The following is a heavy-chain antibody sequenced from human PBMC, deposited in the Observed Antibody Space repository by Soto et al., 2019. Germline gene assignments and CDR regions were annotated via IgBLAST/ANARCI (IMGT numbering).Heavy chain of an antibody. V-gene: IGHV4-30-4*01. CDR3: ASSPYCTNGVCSTYYYYGMDV. CDR1: GGSISSGDYY. D-gene: IGHD2-8*01. J-gene: IGHJ6*02. CDR2: IYYSGST. Sequence: QVQLQESGPGLVKPSQTLSLICTVSGGSISSGDYYWSWIRQPPGKGLEWIGHIYYSGSTYYNPSLKSRDTISVDTSKNQFSLKLSSVTAADTAVYYCASSPYCTNGVCSTYYYYGMDVWGQGTTVTVSS.